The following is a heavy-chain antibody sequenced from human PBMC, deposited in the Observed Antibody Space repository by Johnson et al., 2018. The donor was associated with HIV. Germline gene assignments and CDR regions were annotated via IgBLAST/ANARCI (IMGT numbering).Heavy chain of an antibody. CDR3: ARGGSRTTIFGVDINMGAFDI. Sequence: VQLVESGGGLIQPGGSLRLSCAASGFTFSNYDMYWVRQPTGKGLEWVSGLGTAGDTYYAGSLKGRFTISSEDAKNSLYLQMNSLRAGDTAVYYCARGGSRTTIFGVDINMGAFDIWGQGTMVTVSS. J-gene: IGHJ3*02. V-gene: IGHV3-13*01. D-gene: IGHD3-3*01. CDR2: LGTAGDT. CDR1: GFTFSNYD.